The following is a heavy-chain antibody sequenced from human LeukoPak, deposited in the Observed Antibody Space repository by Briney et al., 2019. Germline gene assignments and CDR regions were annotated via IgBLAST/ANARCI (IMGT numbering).Heavy chain of an antibody. CDR3: ARELDSSGWYDY. J-gene: IGHJ4*02. D-gene: IGHD6-19*01. Sequence: SETLSLTCTVSGGSISSYYWSWIRQPAGKGLEWIGRIYTSGSTNYNPSLESRVTMPVDTSKNQFSLKLSSVTAADTAVYYCARELDSSGWYDYWGQGTLVTVSS. CDR1: GGSISSYY. CDR2: IYTSGST. V-gene: IGHV4-4*07.